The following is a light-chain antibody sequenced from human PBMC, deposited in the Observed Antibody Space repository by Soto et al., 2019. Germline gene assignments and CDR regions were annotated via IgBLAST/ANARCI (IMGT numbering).Light chain of an antibody. CDR1: QAVPNN. CDR3: QQFKTYPRT. V-gene: IGKV1-9*01. J-gene: IGKJ4*01. CDR2: EES. Sequence: DIHLTQSPSFLSASVGDRVTITCRPSQAVPNNMAWYQQKPGKPPKLLIYEESTLHSGVPSRFSCRKSGTQFTLTIDRLQPEDFATYYCQQFKTYPRTFGGGTKLEIK.